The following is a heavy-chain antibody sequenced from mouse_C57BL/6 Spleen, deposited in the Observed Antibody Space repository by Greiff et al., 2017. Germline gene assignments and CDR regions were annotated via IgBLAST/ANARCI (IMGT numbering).Heavy chain of an antibody. J-gene: IGHJ3*01. CDR3: ARIYYYGSPWFAY. D-gene: IGHD1-1*01. CDR2: IWSGGST. V-gene: IGHV2-2*01. Sequence: VKVEESGPGLVQPSQSLSITCTVSGFSLTSYGVHWVRQSPGKGLEWLGVIWSGGSTDYNAAFISRLSISKDNSKSQVFFKMNSLQADDTAIYYCARIYYYGSPWFAYWGQGTLVTVSA. CDR1: GFSLTSYG.